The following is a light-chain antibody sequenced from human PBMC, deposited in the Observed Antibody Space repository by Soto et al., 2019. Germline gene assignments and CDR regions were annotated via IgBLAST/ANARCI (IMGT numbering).Light chain of an antibody. J-gene: IGKJ1*01. Sequence: IQMTQSPSTLSASVGDRVTITCRASQGIRIDLGWFQQRPGKAPKLLIYAASSLQSGAPSRFSGSGSGTDFTLTISSLQPEDFATYYCLQDYNYPRTFGQGTKVDI. CDR1: QGIRID. V-gene: IGKV1-6*01. CDR3: LQDYNYPRT. CDR2: AAS.